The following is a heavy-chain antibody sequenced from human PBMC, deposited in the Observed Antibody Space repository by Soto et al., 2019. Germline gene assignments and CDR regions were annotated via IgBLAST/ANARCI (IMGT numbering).Heavy chain of an antibody. CDR1: GDTISTGGYT. CDR2: TYHSGNP. J-gene: IGHJ4*02. V-gene: IGHV4-30-2*01. CDR3: ARDKITGLFDY. D-gene: IGHD2-8*02. Sequence: SETLSLTCDVSGDTISTGGYTWAWIRQPPGKALEWIGHTYHSGNPYYNPPLKSRVTISVDTSKNQFSLKVTSVTAADTAVYYCARDKITGLFDYWGQGTLVTVSS.